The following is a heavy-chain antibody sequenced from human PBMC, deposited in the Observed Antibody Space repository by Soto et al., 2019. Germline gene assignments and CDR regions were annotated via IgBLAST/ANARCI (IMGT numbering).Heavy chain of an antibody. Sequence: GETLKISWKGSGYNFAGYWIAWVRQMPGKGLELMGIIYPSDSDTRYRPSFQGQVTISADKSISSAYLQWSSLRASDTAMYYCARGGVSTRTFDYWGQGTLVTVAS. J-gene: IGHJ4*02. CDR1: GYNFAGYW. V-gene: IGHV5-51*01. CDR3: ARGGVSTRTFDY. D-gene: IGHD3-3*01. CDR2: IYPSDSDT.